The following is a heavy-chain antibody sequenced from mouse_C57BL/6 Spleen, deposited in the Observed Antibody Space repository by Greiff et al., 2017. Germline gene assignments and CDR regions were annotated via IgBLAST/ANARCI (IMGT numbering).Heavy chain of an antibody. V-gene: IGHV1-64*01. CDR1: GYTFTSYW. CDR2: IHPNSGST. D-gene: IGHD1-1*01. J-gene: IGHJ2*01. Sequence: VQLQQPGAELVKPGASVKLSCKASGYTFTSYWMHWVKQRPGQGLEWIGLIHPNSGSTNYNEKFKSKATLTVDKSSSTAYMQLSSLTAEDSAVYYCAVTTVVAPFDYWGQGTTLTVSS. CDR3: AVTTVVAPFDY.